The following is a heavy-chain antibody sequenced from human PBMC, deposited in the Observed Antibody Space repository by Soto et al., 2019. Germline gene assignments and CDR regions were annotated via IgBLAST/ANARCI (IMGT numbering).Heavy chain of an antibody. CDR3: ARDPLRGSPDYFDH. Sequence: QVRLEESGGGVVQPGGSLRLSCAASGFTLRTYPMHWLRQTPGKGLEWLTVLSFDGKVKHYADSVGGRFTISRDISENTLYLQMNSLRGEDTAVYYCARDPLRGSPDYFDHWGQGTLVTVSS. J-gene: IGHJ4*02. CDR2: LSFDGKVK. V-gene: IGHV3-30*04. D-gene: IGHD1-1*01. CDR1: GFTLRTYP.